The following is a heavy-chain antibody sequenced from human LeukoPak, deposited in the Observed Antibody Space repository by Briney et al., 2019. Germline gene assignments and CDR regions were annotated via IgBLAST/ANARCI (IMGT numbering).Heavy chain of an antibody. CDR1: GYTFTGYY. Sequence: ASVKVSCKASGYTFTGYYMHWVRQAPGQGLEWMGWINTNTGNPTYAQGFTGRFVFSLDTSVSTAYLQISSLKAEDTAVYYCARAGTGSLRLGQNYYYYYMDVWGKGTTVTVSS. J-gene: IGHJ6*03. CDR2: INTNTGNP. V-gene: IGHV7-4-1*02. D-gene: IGHD2-8*02. CDR3: ARAGTGSLRLGQNYYYYYMDV.